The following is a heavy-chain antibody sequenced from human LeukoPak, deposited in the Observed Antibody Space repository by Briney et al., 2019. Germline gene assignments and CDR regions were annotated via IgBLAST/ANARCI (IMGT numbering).Heavy chain of an antibody. Sequence: GGSLRLSCAASGFTFSSYAMSWVRQAPGKGLEWVSAISGSGGSTYYADSVKGRFTISRDNSKNTLYLQMNNLRAEDTAVYYCATIPGAIFGVVTDGVDYWGQGTLVTVSS. CDR2: ISGSGGST. CDR3: ATIPGAIFGVVTDGVDY. J-gene: IGHJ4*02. D-gene: IGHD3-3*01. V-gene: IGHV3-23*01. CDR1: GFTFSSYA.